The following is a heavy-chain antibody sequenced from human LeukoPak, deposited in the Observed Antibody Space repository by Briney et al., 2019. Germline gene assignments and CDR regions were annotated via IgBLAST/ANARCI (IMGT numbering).Heavy chain of an antibody. Sequence: GGSLRLSCAASGFTFSSYAMHWVRQAPGKGLEWVAVISYDGSNKYYADSVKGRFTISRDNSKNTLYLQMNSLRAEDTAAYYCARDMLRDAFDIWGQGTMVTVSS. CDR2: ISYDGSNK. V-gene: IGHV3-30-3*01. CDR3: ARDMLRDAFDI. J-gene: IGHJ3*02. D-gene: IGHD2-8*01. CDR1: GFTFSSYA.